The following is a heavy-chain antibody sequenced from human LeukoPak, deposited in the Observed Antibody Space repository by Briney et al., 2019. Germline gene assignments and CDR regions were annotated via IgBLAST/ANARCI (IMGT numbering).Heavy chain of an antibody. CDR3: AKRTDYGSGSYYDY. V-gene: IGHV3-30*02. D-gene: IGHD3-10*01. CDR1: GFTFSSYG. Sequence: PGGSLRLSCAASGFTFSSYGMHWVRQAPGKGLEWVAFIPYDGSNKYYADSVKGRFTISRDNSKNTLYLQMNSLRAEDTAVYYCAKRTDYGSGSYYDYWGQGTLVTVSS. J-gene: IGHJ4*02. CDR2: IPYDGSNK.